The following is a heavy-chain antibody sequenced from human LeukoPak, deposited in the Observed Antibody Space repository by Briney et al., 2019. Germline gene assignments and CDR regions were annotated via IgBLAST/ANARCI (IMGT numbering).Heavy chain of an antibody. CDR2: ISGGGHST. D-gene: IGHD6-19*01. V-gene: IGHV3-23*01. CDR1: GFTFTNYA. Sequence: GGSLRLSCAASGFTFTNYAMTWVRQAPGKGLEWVSCISGGGHSTYYADPVKGRFTISRDNSKNTLFLQMKSLRAEDTAVYYCAKDGDAYSSGWYDYWGQGTLVTVSS. J-gene: IGHJ4*02. CDR3: AKDGDAYSSGWYDY.